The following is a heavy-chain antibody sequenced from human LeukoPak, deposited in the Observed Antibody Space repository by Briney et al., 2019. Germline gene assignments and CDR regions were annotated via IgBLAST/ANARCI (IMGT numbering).Heavy chain of an antibody. V-gene: IGHV4-4*07. Sequence: KTSETLSLTCTVSGGSVSSYYWSWIRQPAGKGLEWIGRIHTSGSANYNPSLKSRVTMSVDTSKNQFSLKVSSVTAADTGVYYCARAPEFSSGWLLDCWGQGSLVTVSS. CDR2: IHTSGSA. D-gene: IGHD6-19*01. J-gene: IGHJ4*02. CDR3: ARAPEFSSGWLLDC. CDR1: GGSVSSYY.